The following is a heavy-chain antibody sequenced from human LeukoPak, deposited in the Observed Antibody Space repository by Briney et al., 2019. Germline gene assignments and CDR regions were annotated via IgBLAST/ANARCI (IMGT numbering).Heavy chain of an antibody. J-gene: IGHJ4*02. CDR3: ARALPFHDYYDSSGYPVLGYYFDY. V-gene: IGHV3-53*01. CDR2: IYSGGST. Sequence: PGGSLRLSCAASGFTFSSYSMSWVRQAPGKGLEWVSVIYSGGSTYYADSVKGRFTISRDNSKNTLYLQMNSLRAEDTAVYYCARALPFHDYYDSSGYPVLGYYFDYWGQGTLVTVSS. CDR1: GFTFSSYS. D-gene: IGHD3-22*01.